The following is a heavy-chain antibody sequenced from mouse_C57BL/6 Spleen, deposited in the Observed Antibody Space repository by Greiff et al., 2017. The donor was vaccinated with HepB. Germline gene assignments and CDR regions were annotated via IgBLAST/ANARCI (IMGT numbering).Heavy chain of an antibody. CDR1: GFTFSSYA. CDR2: ISDGGSYT. J-gene: IGHJ2*01. V-gene: IGHV5-4*03. D-gene: IGHD2-12*01. CDR3: APLLSGYFDD. Sequence: EVKLVESGGGLVKPGGSLKLSCAASGFTFSSYAMSWVRQTPEKRLEWVATISDGGSYTYYPDNVKGRFTISRDNAKNNLYLQMSHLKSEDTAMYYCAPLLSGYFDDWGQGTTLTVSS.